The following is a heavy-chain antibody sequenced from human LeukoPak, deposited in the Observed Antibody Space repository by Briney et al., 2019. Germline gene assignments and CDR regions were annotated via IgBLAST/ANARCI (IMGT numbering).Heavy chain of an antibody. CDR3: ATVLRFLEWSAVFDY. Sequence: ASVKVSCKVSGYTLTELSMHWVRQAPGKGLEWMVGFDPEDGETIYAQKFQGRVTMTEDTSTDTAYMELSSLRSEDTAVYYCATVLRFLEWSAVFDYWGQGTLVTVSS. V-gene: IGHV1-24*01. J-gene: IGHJ4*02. D-gene: IGHD3-3*01. CDR2: FDPEDGET. CDR1: GYTLTELS.